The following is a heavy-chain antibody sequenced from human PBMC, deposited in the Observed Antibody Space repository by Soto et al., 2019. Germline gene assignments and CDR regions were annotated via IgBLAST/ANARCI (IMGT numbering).Heavy chain of an antibody. V-gene: IGHV1-18*04. CDR1: GYTFTSYG. CDR3: ARDLRGMIAVAGSTDY. D-gene: IGHD6-19*01. J-gene: IGHJ4*02. CDR2: ISAYNGNT. Sequence: QVQLVQSGAEVKKPGASVKVSCKASGYTFTSYGISWVRQAPGQGLEWMGWISAYNGNTNYAQKLQGRVTMTTDTSTSTAYRELRSLRSDDTAVYYCARDLRGMIAVAGSTDYWGQGTLVTVSS.